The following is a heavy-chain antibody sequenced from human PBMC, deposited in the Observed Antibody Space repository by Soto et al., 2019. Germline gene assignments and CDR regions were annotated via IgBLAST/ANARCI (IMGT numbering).Heavy chain of an antibody. CDR3: ARDGPYSYGSFDY. V-gene: IGHV3-30-3*01. Sequence: QVQLVESGGGGVQPGRSLRLSSAASGFTFSSYAMHWVRQAPGKGLEGVAGISSDGSNKYYADSGEGRFTITRDNSKNTLCLQNNSLRAEDTAVYYCARDGPYSYGSFDYWGQGTLVTVSS. CDR2: ISSDGSNK. J-gene: IGHJ4*02. CDR1: GFTFSSYA. D-gene: IGHD5-18*01.